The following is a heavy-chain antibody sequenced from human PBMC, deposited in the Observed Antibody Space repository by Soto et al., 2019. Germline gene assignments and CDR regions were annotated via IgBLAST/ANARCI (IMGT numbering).Heavy chain of an antibody. CDR1: GGSVSSGSYY. J-gene: IGHJ4*02. D-gene: IGHD2-15*01. CDR2: IYYSGST. CDR3: AREPLDCSGGSCYSVAFDY. V-gene: IGHV4-61*01. Sequence: PSETLSLTCTVSGGSVSSGSYYWSWIRQPPGKGLEWIGYIYYSGSTNYNPSLKSRVTISVDTSKNQFSLKLSSVTAADTAVYYCAREPLDCSGGSCYSVAFDYWGQGTLVTVSS.